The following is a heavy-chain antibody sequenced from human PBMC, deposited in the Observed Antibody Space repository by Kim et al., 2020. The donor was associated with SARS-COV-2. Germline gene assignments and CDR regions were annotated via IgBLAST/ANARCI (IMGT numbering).Heavy chain of an antibody. CDR2: IRDTGTA. D-gene: IGHD2-2*01. J-gene: IGHJ5*02. Sequence: SETLSLTCTVSVGSIKCFYWSWLRHSPGKGLQWLGNIRDTGTADYNPSLGGRISISIDTSKSQFSLTLRSMTAADTAVYYCATLGRRVINATPRIKWFDPWGPGTLVTVSS. CDR3: ATLGRRVINATPRIKWFDP. CDR1: VGSIKCFY. V-gene: IGHV4-59*01.